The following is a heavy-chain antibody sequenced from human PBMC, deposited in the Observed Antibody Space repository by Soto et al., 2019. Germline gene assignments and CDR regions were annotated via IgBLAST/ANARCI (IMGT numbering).Heavy chain of an antibody. CDR1: GASISSYF. V-gene: IGHV4-4*07. D-gene: IGHD2-2*01. CDR3: AAIFSRPSCNGTDV. J-gene: IGHJ6*02. CDR2: IYTSGST. Sequence: QVQLQESGPGLVKPSETLSLTCTVSGASISSYFWSWIRQPAGKGLEWVGRIYTSGSTDYSPSLESRVTMSVDTSKKLVSLKLTSVTAADPAVYYCAAIFSRPSCNGTDVWGQGTSVTVAS.